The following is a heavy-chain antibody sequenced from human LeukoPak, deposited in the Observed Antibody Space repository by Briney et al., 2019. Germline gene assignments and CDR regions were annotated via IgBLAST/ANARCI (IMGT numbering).Heavy chain of an antibody. CDR2: VNHSGST. CDR1: GGSFSGYY. V-gene: IGHV4-34*01. Sequence: SETLSLTCAVYGGSFSGYYWSWIRQPPGKGLEWIGEVNHSGSTNYNPSLKSRVTISVDTSKNQFSLRLTSVTAADTAVYYCARHTLAGVYYDILTGFDYWGQGTLVTVSS. J-gene: IGHJ4*02. CDR3: ARHTLAGVYYDILTGFDY. D-gene: IGHD3-9*01.